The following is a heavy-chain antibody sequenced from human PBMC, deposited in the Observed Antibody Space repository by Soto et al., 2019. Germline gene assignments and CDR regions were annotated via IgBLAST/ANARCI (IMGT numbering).Heavy chain of an antibody. CDR1: GGYFSGYY. Sequence: SETLSLTCAVYGGYFSGYYRSWIRQPPGKGLEWIGEINHSGSTNYNPSLKSRVTIAVDTAKNQFSLKLSSVTAADTAVYYRARGKSKGGSYGGGYFDYWGQGTLVTVS. CDR2: INHSGST. CDR3: ARGKSKGGSYGGGYFDY. V-gene: IGHV4-34*01. J-gene: IGHJ4*02. D-gene: IGHD1-26*01.